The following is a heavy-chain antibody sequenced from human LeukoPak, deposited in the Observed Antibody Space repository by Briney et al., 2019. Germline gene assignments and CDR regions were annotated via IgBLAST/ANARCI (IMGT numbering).Heavy chain of an antibody. D-gene: IGHD5-12*01. CDR1: GYSFTAYY. V-gene: IGHV1-2*02. CDR3: ARDLVQWLRFPCW. Sequence: ASVKVSCKASGYSFTAYYIHWVRQAPGQGLEWMGWINPNSGGTNYAQKFQGRVTMTRDTSINIAYLELSRLRSDDTAVYYCARDLVQWLRFPCWWGQGTWSPSPQ. CDR2: INPNSGGT. J-gene: IGHJ4*02.